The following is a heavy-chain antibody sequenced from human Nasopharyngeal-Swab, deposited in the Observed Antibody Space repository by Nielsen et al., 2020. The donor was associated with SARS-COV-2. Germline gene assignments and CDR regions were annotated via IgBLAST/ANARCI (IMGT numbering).Heavy chain of an antibody. CDR2: IKTSGDTI. CDR3: ARTPQLWSLYFDY. J-gene: IGHJ4*02. V-gene: IGHV3-11*01. Sequence: WIRQPPGKGLEWVSYIKTSGDTISYADSVEGRFTISRDNAKNSLYLQMDSLRAEDTAMYYCARTPQLWSLYFDYWGQGTLVTVSS. D-gene: IGHD5-18*01.